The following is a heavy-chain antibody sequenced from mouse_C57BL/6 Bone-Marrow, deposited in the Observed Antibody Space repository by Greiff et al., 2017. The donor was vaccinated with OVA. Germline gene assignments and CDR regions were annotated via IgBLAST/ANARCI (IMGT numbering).Heavy chain of an antibody. CDR2: IYPGSGTT. CDR1: GYSFTSYY. J-gene: IGHJ3*01. Sequence: QVQLQQSGPELVKPGASVKISCKASGYSFTSYYIHWVKQRPGQGLEWIGWIYPGSGTTKYNEKFKGKATLTADTSSSTAYMQLRSLTSEDSAVYYCARAYYYVRAWFAYWGQGTLVTVSA. D-gene: IGHD1-1*01. V-gene: IGHV1-66*01. CDR3: ARAYYYVRAWFAY.